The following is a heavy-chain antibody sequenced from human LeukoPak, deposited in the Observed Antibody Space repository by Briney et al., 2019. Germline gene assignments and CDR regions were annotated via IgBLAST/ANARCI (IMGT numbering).Heavy chain of an antibody. CDR2: IYHSGAT. CDR1: GGSINSGTYS. D-gene: IGHD6-19*01. Sequence: SETLSLTCTVSGGSINSGTYSWNWIRQPPGKGLEWIGYIYHSGATYYNPSLQSRVTISVDRSKNQFSLKLTSVTGADTAVYYCAGERGEEYSSGWYKRNYFDNWGQGIRVTVSS. CDR3: AGERGEEYSSGWYKRNYFDN. V-gene: IGHV4-30-2*01. J-gene: IGHJ4*02.